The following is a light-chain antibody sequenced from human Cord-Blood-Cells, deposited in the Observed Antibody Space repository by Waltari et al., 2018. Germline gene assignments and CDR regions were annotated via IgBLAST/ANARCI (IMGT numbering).Light chain of an antibody. CDR1: SSDVGGYNY. Sequence: QSALTQPASVSGSPGQSITISCTGTSSDVGGYNYVFWYQQHPGKAPKLTIYDVSKRPSGVSNRFSGSKSGNTASLTISGLQAEDEADYYCSSYTSSSTYVFGTGTKVTVL. V-gene: IGLV2-14*01. J-gene: IGLJ1*01. CDR2: DVS. CDR3: SSYTSSSTYV.